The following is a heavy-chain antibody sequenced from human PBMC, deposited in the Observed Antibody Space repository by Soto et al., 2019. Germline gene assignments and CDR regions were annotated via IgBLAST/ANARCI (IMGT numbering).Heavy chain of an antibody. CDR3: TTDTYDRSGYYNHYYYGMHV. J-gene: IGHJ6*02. V-gene: IGHV3-15*01. CDR1: GFTFSNAW. D-gene: IGHD3-22*01. CDR2: IKSKTDGGTT. Sequence: GGSLRLSCAASGFTFSNAWMSWVRQAPGKGLEWVGRIKSKTDGGTTDYAAPVKGRFTISRDDSKNTLYLQMNSLKTEDTAVYYCTTDTYDRSGYYNHYYYGMHVCGQGTTLTVS.